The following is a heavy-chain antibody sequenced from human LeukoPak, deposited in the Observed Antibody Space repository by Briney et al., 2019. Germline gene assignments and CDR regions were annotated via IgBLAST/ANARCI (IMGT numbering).Heavy chain of an antibody. Sequence: ASVKVSCKASGGTFSSYAISWVRQAPGQGLEWMGRIIPILGIANYAQKFQGRVTITADESTSTAYMELSSLRSEDTAVYYCARSTSVRGYDFWSGGHDAFDIWGQGTMVTVSS. D-gene: IGHD3-3*01. CDR2: IIPILGIA. V-gene: IGHV1-69*04. CDR1: GGTFSSYA. CDR3: ARSTSVRGYDFWSGGHDAFDI. J-gene: IGHJ3*02.